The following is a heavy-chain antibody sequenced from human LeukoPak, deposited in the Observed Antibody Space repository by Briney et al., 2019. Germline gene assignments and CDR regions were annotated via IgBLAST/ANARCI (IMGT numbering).Heavy chain of an antibody. J-gene: IGHJ4*02. CDR1: GYTFTSYY. Sequence: ASVKVSCKASGYTFTSYYMHWVRQAPGQGLEWMGIINPSGGSTSYAQKFQGRVTMTRDTSTSTVYMELSSLRSEDTAVYYCARGLVLRYFDWLSIPLDYWGQGTLVTVSS. CDR2: INPSGGST. CDR3: ARGLVLRYFDWLSIPLDY. D-gene: IGHD3-9*01. V-gene: IGHV1-46*01.